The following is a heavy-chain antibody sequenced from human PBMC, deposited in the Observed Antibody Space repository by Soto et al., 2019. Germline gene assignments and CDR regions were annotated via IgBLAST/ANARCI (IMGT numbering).Heavy chain of an antibody. J-gene: IGHJ5*02. CDR1: GFSLTTSGVG. CDR2: IYWDDDK. V-gene: IGHV2-5*02. D-gene: IGHD2-15*01. Sequence: QITLKESGPTLLKPTQTLTLTCTFSGFSLTTSGVGVGWIRQPPGKALERLALIYWDDDKRYSPSLHSRLTITKDTSKNQVVLTMTNMGPVYTATYYCAPTFPRHTAGSSGGSFPPAFDPWCQGTLVTVSS. CDR3: APTFPRHTAGSSGGSFPPAFDP.